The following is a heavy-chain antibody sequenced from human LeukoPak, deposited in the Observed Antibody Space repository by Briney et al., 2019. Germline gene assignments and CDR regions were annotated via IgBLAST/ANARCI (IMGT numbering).Heavy chain of an antibody. D-gene: IGHD6-13*01. CDR2: ISSGGSSI. CDR1: GFTFSDYH. J-gene: IGHJ4*02. V-gene: IGHV3-11*01. Sequence: GGSLRLSCAVSGFTFSDYHMSWIHQAPGKGLKWVSYISSGGSSISHADSVKGRFTISRDDAENSLYLQMNSLRAEDTAVYYCARRPAAGRCFDYWGQGTLVTVSS. CDR3: ARRPAAGRCFDY.